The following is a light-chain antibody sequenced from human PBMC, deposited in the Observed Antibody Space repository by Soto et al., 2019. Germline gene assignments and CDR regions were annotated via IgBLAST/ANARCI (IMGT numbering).Light chain of an antibody. CDR1: QGINNN. V-gene: IGKV1-27*01. CDR2: GAS. CDR3: RKYNSVLET. Sequence: DIQMTQSPSSLSASVGDRVTITCRASQGINNNLAWYQQKPGKIPKVLIYGASTLQSRVPSRFSVSGSVADFTLTISSLQPEDVETFYCRKYNSVLETFGPETNVDV. J-gene: IGKJ3*01.